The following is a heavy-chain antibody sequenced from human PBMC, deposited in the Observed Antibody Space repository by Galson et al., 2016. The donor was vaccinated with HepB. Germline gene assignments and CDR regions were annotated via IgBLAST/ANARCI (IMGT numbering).Heavy chain of an antibody. CDR2: ISDSGTGT. V-gene: IGHV3-23*01. Sequence: SLRLSCAASGFMFNRYWMSWVRQAPGKGLEWVSGISDSGTGTWYADSVKGRFTISRDNSKNTVYLQMNNVRVEDTAVYYCARNKEVGLRTEWAYWGQGTLVTVSS. D-gene: IGHD1-26*01. CDR1: GFMFNRYW. J-gene: IGHJ4*02. CDR3: ARNKEVGLRTEWAY.